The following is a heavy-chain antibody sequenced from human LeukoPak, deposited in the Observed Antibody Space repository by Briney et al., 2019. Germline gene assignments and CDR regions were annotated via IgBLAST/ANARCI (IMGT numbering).Heavy chain of an antibody. CDR2: IKQDGSEK. D-gene: IGHD2-15*01. J-gene: IGHJ4*02. Sequence: GGSLRLSCAASGFTFTTYWMGWVRQAPGKGLEWVANIKQDGSEKYYVDSVKGRFTISRDNAKNSLYLQMNSLRAEDTAVYYCASGYDCSGGSCYPKNFDYWGQGTLVTVSS. CDR1: GFTFTTYW. CDR3: ASGYDCSGGSCYPKNFDY. V-gene: IGHV3-7*01.